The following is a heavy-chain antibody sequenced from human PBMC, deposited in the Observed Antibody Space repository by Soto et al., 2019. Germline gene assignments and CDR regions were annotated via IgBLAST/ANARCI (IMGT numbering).Heavy chain of an antibody. J-gene: IGHJ6*02. CDR2: IIPIFGTA. Sequence: SVKVSCKAYGGTFSSYAISWVRQSPGQGLEWMGGIIPIFGTANYAKKLQGRVTITADESTITAYMELSSLRSEDTAVYYCARSGRTGYYYYGMDVWAQGITVTAYS. V-gene: IGHV1-69*13. CDR3: ARSGRTGYYYYGMDV. CDR1: GGTFSSYA. D-gene: IGHD1-1*01.